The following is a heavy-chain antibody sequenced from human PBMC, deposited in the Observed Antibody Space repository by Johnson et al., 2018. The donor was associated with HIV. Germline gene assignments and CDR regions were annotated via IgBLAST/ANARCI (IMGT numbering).Heavy chain of an antibody. CDR3: ARFLSWGDAFDI. CDR1: GFTFSSYA. CDR2: ISYDGSNK. Sequence: QVQLVESGGGVVQPGGSLRLSCAASGFTFSSYAMHWVRQAPGKGLEWVAVISYDGSNKYYADYVKGRFTISRDNSKNTLYLQMNSLRAEDTAVYYCARFLSWGDAFDIWGQGTMVTVSS. J-gene: IGHJ3*02. V-gene: IGHV3-30-3*01. D-gene: IGHD1-26*01.